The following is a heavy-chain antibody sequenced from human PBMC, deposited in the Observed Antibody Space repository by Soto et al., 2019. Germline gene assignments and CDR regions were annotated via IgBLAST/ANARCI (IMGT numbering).Heavy chain of an antibody. Sequence: PGGSLRLSCAASGFTFSSYSMNWVRQAPGKGLEWVSSISSSSSYIYYADSVKGRFTISRDNAKNSLYLQMNSLRAEDTAVYYCARGVPEGEASDYWGQGTLVTVS. D-gene: IGHD2-2*01. CDR1: GFTFSSYS. J-gene: IGHJ4*02. CDR3: ARGVPEGEASDY. CDR2: ISSSSSYI. V-gene: IGHV3-21*01.